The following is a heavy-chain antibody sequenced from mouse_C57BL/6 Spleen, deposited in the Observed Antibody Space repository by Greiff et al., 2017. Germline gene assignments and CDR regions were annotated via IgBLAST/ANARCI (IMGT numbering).Heavy chain of an antibody. CDR1: GFTFSDYY. Sequence: EVKLMESGGGLVQPGGSLKLSCAASGFTFSDYYMYWVRQTPEKRLEWVAYISNGGGSTYYPDPVKGRFTISRDNAKNTLYLEMSRLNSEDTAMYYCARQDYGPYWYFDVWGTGTTVTVSS. CDR3: ARQDYGPYWYFDV. CDR2: ISNGGGST. V-gene: IGHV5-12*01. D-gene: IGHD1-1*01. J-gene: IGHJ1*03.